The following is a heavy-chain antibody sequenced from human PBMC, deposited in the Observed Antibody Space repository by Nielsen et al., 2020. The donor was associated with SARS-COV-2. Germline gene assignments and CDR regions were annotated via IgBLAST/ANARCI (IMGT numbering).Heavy chain of an antibody. V-gene: IGHV4-4*02. D-gene: IGHD2-2*01. CDR1: GGSVSSNDW. J-gene: IGHJ6*03. CDR3: ARGDLVVVPSPILGLGPFFYYFYLDV. CDR2: VSHSGSI. Sequence: SETLSLTCAVSGGSVSSNDWWTWVRQSPGKGLEWIGEVSHSGSINYNPSLKSRVTLSMDKSKRQSSLRLTSVSAADTAVYFCARGDLVVVPSPILGLGPFFYYFYLDVWGKGTTVTVSS.